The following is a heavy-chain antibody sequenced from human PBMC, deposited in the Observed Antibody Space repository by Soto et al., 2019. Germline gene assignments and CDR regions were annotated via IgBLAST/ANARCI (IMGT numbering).Heavy chain of an antibody. CDR2: ISYDGGIK. D-gene: IGHD5-12*01. J-gene: IGHJ4*02. CDR1: GFSFSRYV. V-gene: IGHV3-30-3*01. CDR3: TRAGSDYDWSRFDS. Sequence: QVQLVESGGGVVQTGTSLRLSCAASGFSFSRYVMHWVRQAPGKGLEWVAVISYDGGIKFYADSVKGRFTISRDNSKNTLFLQMSSLRGDDTAVYYCTRAGSDYDWSRFDSWGQGTLVTVSS.